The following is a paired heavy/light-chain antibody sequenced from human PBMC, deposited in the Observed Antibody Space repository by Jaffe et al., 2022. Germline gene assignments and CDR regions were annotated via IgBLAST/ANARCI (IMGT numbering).Heavy chain of an antibody. J-gene: IGHJ4*02. CDR1: GFTFDDYA. CDR3: AKDMASGEQFFGETPHFDY. D-gene: IGHD3-16*01. Sequence: EVQLVESGGVVVQPGGSLRLSCAASGFTFDDYAMHWVRQAPGKGLEWVSLISWDGGSTYYADSVKGRFTISRDNSKNSLYLQMNSLRAEDTALYYCAKDMASGEQFFGETPHFDYWGQGTLVTVSS. V-gene: IGHV3-43D*04. CDR2: ISWDGGST.
Light chain of an antibody. CDR2: EGS. V-gene: IGLV2-23*01. CDR1: SSDVGSYNL. Sequence: QSALTQPASVSGSPGQSITISCTGTSSDVGSYNLVSWYQQHPGKAPKLMIYEGSKRPSGVSNRFSGSKSGNTASLTISGLQAEDEADYYCCSYAGSSTSHVVFGGGTKLTVL. CDR3: CSYAGSSTSHVV. J-gene: IGLJ2*01.